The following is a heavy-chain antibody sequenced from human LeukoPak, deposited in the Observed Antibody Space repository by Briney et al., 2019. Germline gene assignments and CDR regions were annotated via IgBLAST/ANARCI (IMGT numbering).Heavy chain of an antibody. J-gene: IGHJ4*02. D-gene: IGHD6-13*01. CDR3: VREGSRWYYFDY. Sequence: GGSLRLSRAASGFTFSSYGMHWVHQAPGKGLEWVTFIRYDGTNEYYADSVKGRFTISRDNSKNSLYLQMHSLRAEDTAFYYCVREGSRWYYFDYWGQGTLVTVSS. CDR1: GFTFSSYG. CDR2: IRYDGTNE. V-gene: IGHV3-30*02.